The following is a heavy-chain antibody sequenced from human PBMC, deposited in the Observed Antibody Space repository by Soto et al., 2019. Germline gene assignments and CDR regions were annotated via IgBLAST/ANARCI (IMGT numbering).Heavy chain of an antibody. CDR3: ARDGGSNSGGIDY. CDR1: GGTFSSYS. Sequence: QVQLVQSGAEVKKPGSSVKVSCKASGGTFSSYSINWVRQAPGQGLEWMGEIIPIFGTANYAQKFQGRVTITADESTSTAYLELSSLRYEETVVDYCARDGGSNSGGIDYWGYGTLVTVSS. V-gene: IGHV1-69*01. CDR2: IIPIFGTA. J-gene: IGHJ4*01. D-gene: IGHD1-26*01.